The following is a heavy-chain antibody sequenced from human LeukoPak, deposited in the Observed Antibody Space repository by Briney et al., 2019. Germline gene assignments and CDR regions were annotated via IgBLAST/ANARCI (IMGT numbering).Heavy chain of an antibody. CDR1: GGSFSGYY. J-gene: IGHJ4*02. D-gene: IGHD2-2*02. CDR3: ARHLILRYCSSTSCYKPFDY. Sequence: SETLSLTCAVYGGSFSGYYWSWIRQPPGKGLEWIGEINHSGSTNYNPSLKSRVTISVDTSKNQFSLKLSSVTAAGTAVYYCARHLILRYCSSTSCYKPFDYWGQGTLVTVSS. V-gene: IGHV4-34*01. CDR2: INHSGST.